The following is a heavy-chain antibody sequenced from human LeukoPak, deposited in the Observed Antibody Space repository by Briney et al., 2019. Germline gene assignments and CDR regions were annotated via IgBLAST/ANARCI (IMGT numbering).Heavy chain of an antibody. CDR2: NFWDDDK. CDR3: AQRAGDSYGTNWFDP. D-gene: IGHD5-18*01. V-gene: IGHV2-5*02. Sequence: SGPTLVNPTQTLTLTCTFSGFSLSAGGVGVGWIRQPPGKALEWLALNFWDDDKYYSPSLNSRLTITKDTSKNQVFLTMTNMDPVDTATYFCAQRAGDSYGTNWFDPWGQGTLVTVSS. CDR1: GFSLSAGGVG. J-gene: IGHJ5*02.